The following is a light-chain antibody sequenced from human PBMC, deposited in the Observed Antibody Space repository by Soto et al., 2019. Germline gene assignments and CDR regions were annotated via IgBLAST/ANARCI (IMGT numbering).Light chain of an antibody. CDR1: QGIGDT. CDR3: QPYNNWPLT. CDR2: DTS. V-gene: IGKV3-15*01. J-gene: IGKJ4*01. Sequence: VMVRSPAALSVSPVQGPPLSFRASQGIGDTLAWYQHKPGQTPRLLIYDTSTRATGVPTRFSGSRSGAEFTLTINSLQSEDFAVYYCQPYNNWPLTFGGGTKVDIK.